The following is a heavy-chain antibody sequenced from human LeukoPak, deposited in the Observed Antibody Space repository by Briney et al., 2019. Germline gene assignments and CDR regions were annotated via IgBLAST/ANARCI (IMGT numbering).Heavy chain of an antibody. J-gene: IGHJ4*02. Sequence: PGGSLRLSCAASGFTFSNYAMSWVRQAPGKGLEWVSVISGSGGSTYYADSVKGRFTISRDNSKNTLYPQMNGLRVEDTAVYYCAKGGIMEWLSKNPHFDCWGQGTLVTVSS. D-gene: IGHD3-3*01. CDR2: ISGSGGST. CDR1: GFTFSNYA. V-gene: IGHV3-23*01. CDR3: AKGGIMEWLSKNPHFDC.